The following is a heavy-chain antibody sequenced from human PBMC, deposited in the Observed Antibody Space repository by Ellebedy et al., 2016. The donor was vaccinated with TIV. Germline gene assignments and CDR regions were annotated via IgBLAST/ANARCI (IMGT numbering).Heavy chain of an antibody. CDR1: GGSITRSSSY. CDR3: ARWFGELLYVRWFDP. J-gene: IGHJ5*02. V-gene: IGHV4-39*01. D-gene: IGHD3-10*01. Sequence: SETLSLTCTVSGGSITRSSSYWGWIRQPPGKGLEWIGSIYYSGTTDYNPSLESRVTISADTSKNQFSLRLSSVTAADTAVYYCARWFGELLYVRWFDPWGQGTLVTVST. CDR2: IYYSGTT.